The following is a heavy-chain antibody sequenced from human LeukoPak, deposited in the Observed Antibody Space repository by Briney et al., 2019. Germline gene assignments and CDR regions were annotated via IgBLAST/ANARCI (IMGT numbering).Heavy chain of an antibody. Sequence: GGSLRLSCTASGFTFGDYAMSWFRQAPGKGLEWVSSISSGSTYTYYADSVKGRFTISRDNAKNSLYLQMNSLRAEDTAVYYCARTGYGYNYFDYWGQGTLVTVSS. CDR2: ISSGSTYT. D-gene: IGHD3-16*01. V-gene: IGHV3-21*01. CDR1: GFTFGDYA. J-gene: IGHJ4*02. CDR3: ARTGYGYNYFDY.